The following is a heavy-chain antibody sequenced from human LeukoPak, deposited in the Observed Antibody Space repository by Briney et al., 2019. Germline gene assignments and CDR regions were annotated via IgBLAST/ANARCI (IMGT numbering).Heavy chain of an antibody. J-gene: IGHJ4*02. V-gene: IGHV4-30-4*01. CDR1: GGSISSGDYY. CDR3: ARDVGRDYFDY. D-gene: IGHD3-10*01. CDR2: IYYSGST. Sequence: SETLSLTCTVSGGSISSGDYYWSWIRQPPGKGLEWIGYIYYSGSTYYNPSLKSRVTISVDTSKNQFSLKLSSVTAADTAVYYCARDVGRDYFDYWGQGTLVTDSS.